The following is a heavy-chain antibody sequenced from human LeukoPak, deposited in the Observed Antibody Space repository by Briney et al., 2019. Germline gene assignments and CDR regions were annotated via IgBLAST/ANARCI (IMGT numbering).Heavy chain of an antibody. V-gene: IGHV3-20*04. Sequence: ETLSLTCAVYGGSFSGYYWSWIRQPPGKGLEWVSGINWNGGSTGYADSVKGRFTISRDNSKNTLYLQMNSLRAEDTAVYYCAKDGGSTAMGTFDYWGQGTLVTVSS. CDR2: INWNGGST. CDR1: GGSFSGYY. D-gene: IGHD5-18*01. CDR3: AKDGGSTAMGTFDY. J-gene: IGHJ4*02.